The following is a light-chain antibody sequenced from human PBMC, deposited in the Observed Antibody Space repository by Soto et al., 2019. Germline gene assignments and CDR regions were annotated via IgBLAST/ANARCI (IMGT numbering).Light chain of an antibody. CDR3: QQYDSYSLT. V-gene: IGKV1-5*03. Sequence: DIQMTQSPSTLSASVGDRVTITCRASQSISSWLAWYQHKPGKAPKVLIYKASSLESGVPSRFSGSGSGTEFTLTISSLQPDDFATYDCQQYDSYSLTFGQGTKVELK. CDR2: KAS. J-gene: IGKJ1*01. CDR1: QSISSW.